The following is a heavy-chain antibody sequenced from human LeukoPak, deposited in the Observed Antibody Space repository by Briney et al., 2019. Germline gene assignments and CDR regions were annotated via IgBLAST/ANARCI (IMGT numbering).Heavy chain of an antibody. J-gene: IGHJ4*02. CDR1: SGSFSGYY. D-gene: IGHD3-16*01. Sequence: SETFAVNLAGNSGSFSGYYCSWIRQPPGKGLKWIGEINHSGSTNYNPSLKSRVTISVDTSKNQFSLKLSSVTAADTAVYYCARGDDPWGYFDYWGQGTLVTVSS. V-gene: IGHV4-34*01. CDR2: INHSGST. CDR3: ARGDDPWGYFDY.